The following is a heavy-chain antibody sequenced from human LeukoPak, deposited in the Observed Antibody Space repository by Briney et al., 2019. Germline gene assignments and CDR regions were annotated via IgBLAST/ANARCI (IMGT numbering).Heavy chain of an antibody. D-gene: IGHD3-3*01. CDR3: ARGVSGTLRESWDI. V-gene: IGHV4-31*03. J-gene: IGHJ3*02. CDR2: IYYSEST. Sequence: SETLSLTCTVSGGSISSGGYYWSWIRQHPGKGLEWIGYIYYSESTYYNPSLKSRVTISVDTSKNQFSLKLSSVTAADTAVYYCARGVSGTLRESWDIWGQGTMVTVSS. CDR1: GGSISSGGYY.